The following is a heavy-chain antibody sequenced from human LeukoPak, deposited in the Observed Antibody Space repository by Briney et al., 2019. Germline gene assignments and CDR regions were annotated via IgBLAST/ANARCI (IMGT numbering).Heavy chain of an antibody. CDR3: ASMVRGVIIRRDFDY. Sequence: SGTLSLTCAVSGGSISSSNWWSWVRQPPGKGLEWIGEIYHSGSTNYNPSLKSRVTISVDKSKNQFSLKLSSVTAADTAVYYCASMVRGVIIRRDFDYWGQGTLVTVSS. CDR2: IYHSGST. D-gene: IGHD3-10*01. CDR1: GGSISSSNW. J-gene: IGHJ4*02. V-gene: IGHV4-4*02.